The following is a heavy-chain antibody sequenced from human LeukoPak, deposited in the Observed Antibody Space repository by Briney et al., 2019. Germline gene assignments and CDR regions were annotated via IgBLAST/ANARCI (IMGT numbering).Heavy chain of an antibody. CDR2: INPNSGDT. CDR1: GYTFTGYY. CDR3: ARERPEYYDRCGYPLIYYYGMVV. J-gene: IGHJ6*04. D-gene: IGHD3-22*01. V-gene: IGHV1-2*02. Sequence: GASVKVSCKASGYTFTGYYMHWVRQATGQGLEWMGWINPNSGDTSYAQKFQGRVTMTRDTSISPAYMELSSLRSEDTAVYSCARERPEYYDRCGYPLIYYYGMVVWGEGATVTVRS.